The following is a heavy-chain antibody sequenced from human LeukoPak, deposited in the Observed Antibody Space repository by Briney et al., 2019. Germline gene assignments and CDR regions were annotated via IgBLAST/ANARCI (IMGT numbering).Heavy chain of an antibody. CDR2: ISAYNGNT. D-gene: IGHD6-19*01. CDR3: ARDERQWLVPDAFDI. V-gene: IGHV1-18*04. Sequence: GASVKVSCKASGYTFTSYGISWVRQAPGQGLEWMGWISAYNGNTNYGQKLQGRVTMTTDTSTSTAYMELRSLRSDDTAVYYCARDERQWLVPDAFDIWGQGTMVTVSS. J-gene: IGHJ3*02. CDR1: GYTFTSYG.